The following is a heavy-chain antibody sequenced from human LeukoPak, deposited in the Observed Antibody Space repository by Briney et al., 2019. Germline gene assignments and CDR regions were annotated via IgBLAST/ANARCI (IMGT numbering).Heavy chain of an antibody. CDR3: AKMGPGAYYYDSSDFDF. Sequence: GGSLRLSCAASGLTFRNYAMSWVRQAPEKGLEWVSAISGYGYNTYYADSVQGRFTISRDNSKNTLYLQMNSLRAEDTAVYYCAKMGPGAYYYDSSDFDFWGQGTLVTVSS. J-gene: IGHJ4*02. D-gene: IGHD3-22*01. V-gene: IGHV3-23*01. CDR1: GLTFRNYA. CDR2: ISGYGYNT.